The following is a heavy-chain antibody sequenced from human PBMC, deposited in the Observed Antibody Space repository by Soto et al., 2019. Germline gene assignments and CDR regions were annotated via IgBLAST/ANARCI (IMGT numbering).Heavy chain of an antibody. V-gene: IGHV3-30-3*01. D-gene: IGHD5-18*01. J-gene: IGHJ4*02. CDR2: ISYDGSNK. Sequence: HPGGSLRLSCAASGFTFSSYAMHWVRQAPGKGLEWVAVISYDGSNKYYADSVKGRFTISRDNSKNTLYLQMNSLRAEDTAVYYCVRPEDGRRDSYGKTDFDYWGQGTLVTVSS. CDR3: VRPEDGRRDSYGKTDFDY. CDR1: GFTFSSYA.